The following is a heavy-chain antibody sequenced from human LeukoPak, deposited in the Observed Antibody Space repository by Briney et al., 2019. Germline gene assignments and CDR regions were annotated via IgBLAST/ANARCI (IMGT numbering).Heavy chain of an antibody. D-gene: IGHD2-15*01. V-gene: IGHV3-33*01. CDR1: GFTFSSYG. Sequence: GGSLRLSCAASGFTFSSYGMHRVRQAPGKGLEWVAVIWYDGSNKYYADSVKGRFTISRDNSKNTLYLQMNSLRAEDTAVYYCARAGSGSYYYYYGMDVWGQGTTVTVSS. CDR2: IWYDGSNK. J-gene: IGHJ6*02. CDR3: ARAGSGSYYYYYGMDV.